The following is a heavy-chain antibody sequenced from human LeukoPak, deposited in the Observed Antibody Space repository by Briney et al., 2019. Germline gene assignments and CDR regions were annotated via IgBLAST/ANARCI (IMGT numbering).Heavy chain of an antibody. CDR2: TNYDGTGT. CDR3: ARGLGTFEDTYFDL. Sequence: GGSLRLSCAASGFTLRSYWMHWVRQAPGKGLVWVSRTNYDGTGTIYADSVNGRFTVSRDNSKNTVYLQLNSLRAEDTAVYYCARGLGTFEDTYFDLWGRGTLVTVSS. J-gene: IGHJ2*01. CDR1: GFTLRSYW. V-gene: IGHV3-74*01. D-gene: IGHD2-15*01.